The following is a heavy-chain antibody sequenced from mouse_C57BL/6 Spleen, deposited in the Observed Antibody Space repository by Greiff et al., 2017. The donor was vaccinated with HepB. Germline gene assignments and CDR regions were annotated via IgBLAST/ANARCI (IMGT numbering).Heavy chain of an antibody. D-gene: IGHD3-1*01. V-gene: IGHV1-61*01. CDR2: IYPSDSET. CDR1: GYTFTSYW. Sequence: QVQLQQPGAELVRPGSSVKLSCKASGYTFTSYWMDWVKQRPGQGLEWIGNIYPSDSETHYNQKFKDKATLTVDKSSSTAYMQLSSLTSEDSAVYYCARGARYFDYWGQGTTLTVSS. CDR3: ARGARYFDY. J-gene: IGHJ2*01.